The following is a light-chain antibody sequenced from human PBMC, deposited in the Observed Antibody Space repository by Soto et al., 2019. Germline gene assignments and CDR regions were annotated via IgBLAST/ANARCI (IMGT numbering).Light chain of an antibody. J-gene: IGKJ3*01. Sequence: IQVTQSPSSLSASVGDRVTITCRASQGITSYLAWYQQKPGKAPKLLIYAASALQTGVSSRFSGSGYGTDFALTISNLQPEDFATYYCQQLNIYPFTFGPGTKVDIK. CDR2: AAS. V-gene: IGKV1-9*01. CDR3: QQLNIYPFT. CDR1: QGITSY.